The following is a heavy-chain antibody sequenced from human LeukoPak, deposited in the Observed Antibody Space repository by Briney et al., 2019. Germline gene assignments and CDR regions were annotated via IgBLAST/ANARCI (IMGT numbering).Heavy chain of an antibody. V-gene: IGHV3-7*01. Sequence: PGGSQRLSCAASGFTFSSYWMTWVRQAPGKGLEWVANIKPDGSEGNYVDSVKGRFTISRDNAKNSLYLQMNSLRVEDTAVYYCSSQPAVLDFDCWGQGTLVTVSS. J-gene: IGHJ4*02. D-gene: IGHD2-2*01. CDR2: IKPDGSEG. CDR3: SSQPAVLDFDC. CDR1: GFTFSSYW.